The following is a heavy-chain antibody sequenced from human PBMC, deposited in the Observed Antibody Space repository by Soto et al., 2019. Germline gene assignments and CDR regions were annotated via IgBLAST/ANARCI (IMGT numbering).Heavy chain of an antibody. V-gene: IGHV3-23*01. J-gene: IGHJ4*02. CDR3: AKVLRQTFRGNWNYIDY. CDR2: ISGSGGST. CDR1: GFTFSSYA. D-gene: IGHD1-20*01. Sequence: GGSLRLSCAASGFTFSSYAMSWVRQAPGKGLEWVSAISGSGGSTYYADSVKGRFTISRDNSKNTLYLQMNSLRAEDTAVYYCAKVLRQTFRGNWNYIDYWGQGTLVTVSS.